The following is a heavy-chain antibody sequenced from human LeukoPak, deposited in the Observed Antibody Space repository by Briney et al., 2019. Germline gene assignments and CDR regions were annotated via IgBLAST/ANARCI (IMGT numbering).Heavy chain of an antibody. Sequence: GGSLRLSCAASGFTFSSYWMHWVRQAPGKGLVWVSRINSDGSSTSYADSVKGRFTISRDNAKNTLYLQMNSLRAEDTAVYYCARERHWGSSSWYEGLLRAYNWFDPWGQGTLVTVSS. CDR3: ARERHWGSSSWYEGLLRAYNWFDP. CDR1: GFTFSSYW. CDR2: INSDGSST. D-gene: IGHD6-13*01. V-gene: IGHV3-74*01. J-gene: IGHJ5*02.